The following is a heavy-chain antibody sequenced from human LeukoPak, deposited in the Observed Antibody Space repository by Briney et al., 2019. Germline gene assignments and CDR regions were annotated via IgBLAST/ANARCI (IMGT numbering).Heavy chain of an antibody. V-gene: IGHV3-33*06. CDR1: GFTFSSYG. J-gene: IGHJ4*02. D-gene: IGHD3-16*02. CDR2: RWYDGSNK. CDR3: AKDQWYYDYVWGSYRYYFDY. Sequence: GRSPRLSCAASGFTFSSYGMHWVRQAPGKGLEWVAVRWYDGSNKYYADSVKGRFTISRDNSKNTLYLQMNSLRAEDTAVYYCAKDQWYYDYVWGSYRYYFDYWGQGTLVTVSS.